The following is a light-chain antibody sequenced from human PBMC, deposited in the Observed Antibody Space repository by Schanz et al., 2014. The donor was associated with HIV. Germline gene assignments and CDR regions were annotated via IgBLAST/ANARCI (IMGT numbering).Light chain of an antibody. Sequence: ENVLTQSPDILSLSPGERATLSCRASQSVPTTFLAWYQQKPGQAPRLLIYGASTRVTGIPARFSGSGSGTEFTLTISSLQSEDFAVYYCQQYNDWPPITFGQGTRLEIK. CDR1: QSVPTT. V-gene: IGKV3-15*01. CDR3: QQYNDWPPIT. CDR2: GAS. J-gene: IGKJ5*01.